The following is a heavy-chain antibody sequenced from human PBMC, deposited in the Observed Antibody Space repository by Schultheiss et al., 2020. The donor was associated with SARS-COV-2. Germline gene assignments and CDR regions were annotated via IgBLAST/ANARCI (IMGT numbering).Heavy chain of an antibody. D-gene: IGHD5-24*01. Sequence: GGSLRLSCAASGFTFSSYGMHWVRQAPGKGLEWVAVISYDGSNKYYADSVKGRFTISRDNAKNSLYLQMNSLRAEDTAVYYCAGIDGYADYWGQGTLVTVSS. J-gene: IGHJ4*02. CDR2: ISYDGSNK. V-gene: IGHV3-30*19. CDR1: GFTFSSYG. CDR3: AGIDGYADY.